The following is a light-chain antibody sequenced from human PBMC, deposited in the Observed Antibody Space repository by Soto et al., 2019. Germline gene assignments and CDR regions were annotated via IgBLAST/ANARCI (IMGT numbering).Light chain of an antibody. CDR2: EVT. CDR3: SSYTSSSTLWI. Sequence: QSVLTQPASVSGSPGQSITISCTGTSSDVGGYNYVSWYQQHPGKAPKLMIYEVTNRPSGVSNRFSCSKSGSMASLTISGLQVEDEADYYCSSYTSSSTLWIFGGGTKLTVL. J-gene: IGLJ2*01. V-gene: IGLV2-14*03. CDR1: SSDVGGYNY.